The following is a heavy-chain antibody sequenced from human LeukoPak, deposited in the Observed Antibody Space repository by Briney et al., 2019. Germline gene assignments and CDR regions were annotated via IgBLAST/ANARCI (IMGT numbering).Heavy chain of an antibody. CDR1: GGSFSGYY. J-gene: IGHJ4*02. CDR2: INHSGST. V-gene: IGHV4-34*01. CDR3: ARNPDYGGNSLFDY. Sequence: SETLSLTCAVYGGSFSGYYWSWIRQPPGKGLEWIGEINHSGSTNYNPSLKSRVTISVDTSKNQFSLKLSSVTAADTAVYYCARNPDYGGNSLFDYWGQGTLVTVSS. D-gene: IGHD4-23*01.